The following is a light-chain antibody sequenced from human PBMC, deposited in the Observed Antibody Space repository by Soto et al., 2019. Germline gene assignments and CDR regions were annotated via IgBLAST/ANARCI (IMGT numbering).Light chain of an antibody. V-gene: IGKV3-20*01. CDR3: QQYVISPHI. J-gene: IGKJ2*01. Sequence: DIVLTQSPGTLSLSPGERATLSCRASQSISSSYLAWYQQKPGQAPRLLIHGVSTRATGIPDRFSGSGSGTDFTLTISRLEPEDFAVYYCQQYVISPHIFGQGTKVDIK. CDR2: GVS. CDR1: QSISSSY.